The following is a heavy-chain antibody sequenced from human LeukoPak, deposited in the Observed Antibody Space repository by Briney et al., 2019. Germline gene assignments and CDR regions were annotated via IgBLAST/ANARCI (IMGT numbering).Heavy chain of an antibody. V-gene: IGHV4-34*01. CDR3: ARGSISLDV. Sequence: SETLSLTCSVSGASISRNYWSWIRQPPGKGLEWIGEINHSGSTNYNPSLKSRVTISIDTSKNQFSLRLSSVTAADTAVYYCARGSISLDVWGQGTTVTVSS. J-gene: IGHJ6*02. CDR1: GASISRNY. CDR2: INHSGST.